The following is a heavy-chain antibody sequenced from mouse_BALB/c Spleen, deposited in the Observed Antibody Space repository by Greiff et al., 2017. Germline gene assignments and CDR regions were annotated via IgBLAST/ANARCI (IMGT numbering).Heavy chain of an antibody. Sequence: QVQLKQSGPGLVQPSQSLSTTCTVSGFSLTSYGVHWVRQSPGKGLEWLGVIWSGGSTDYNAAFISRLSISKDNSKSQVFFKMNSLQADDTAIYYCARNLRGNYLYYAMDYWGQGTSVTVSS. CDR3: ARNLRGNYLYYAMDY. J-gene: IGHJ4*01. D-gene: IGHD2-1*01. CDR2: IWSGGST. CDR1: GFSLTSYG. V-gene: IGHV2-4-1*01.